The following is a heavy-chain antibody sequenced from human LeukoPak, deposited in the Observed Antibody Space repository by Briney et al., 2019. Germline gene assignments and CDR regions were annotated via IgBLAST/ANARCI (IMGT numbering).Heavy chain of an antibody. CDR1: GGSISSYY. D-gene: IGHD5-18*01. CDR3: ARGYSYGYGDFWFDP. V-gene: IGHV4-59*08. Sequence: SETLSLTCTVSGGSISSYYWSWIRQPPGKGLEWIGYIYYSGSTNYNPSLKSRVTISVDTSKNQFSLKLSSVTAADTAVYYCARGYSYGYGDFWFDPWGQGTLVTVSS. CDR2: IYYSGST. J-gene: IGHJ5*02.